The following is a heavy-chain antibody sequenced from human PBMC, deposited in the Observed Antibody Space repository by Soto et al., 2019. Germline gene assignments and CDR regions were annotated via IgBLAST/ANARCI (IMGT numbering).Heavy chain of an antibody. J-gene: IGHJ4*02. D-gene: IGHD3-22*01. CDR2: ISSSSSYI. CDR1: GFTFSSYS. V-gene: IGHV3-21*01. Sequence: EVQLVESGGGLVKPGGSQRLSCEASGFTFSSYSMNWVRQAPGKGLEWVSSISSSSSYIYYADSVKGRFTISRDNAKNSLYLQMNSLRAEDTAVYYCARAGDSSGYYYDYWGQGTLVTVSS. CDR3: ARAGDSSGYYYDY.